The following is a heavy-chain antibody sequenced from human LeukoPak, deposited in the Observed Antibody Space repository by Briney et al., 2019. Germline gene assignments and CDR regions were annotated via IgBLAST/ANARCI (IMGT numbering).Heavy chain of an antibody. CDR3: ARVHIDFRSCSNTYYFDY. Sequence: GGSLRLSCSASGFTFTTYGMNWVRQAPGKGLEWVSGIGGSGTRTYYADSVKGRFTISRDNSKNTLYLQMDSLRAEATAVYYCARVHIDFRSCSNTYYFDYWGQGTL. V-gene: IGHV3-23*01. D-gene: IGHD3-3*01. CDR2: IGGSGTRT. J-gene: IGHJ4*02. CDR1: GFTFTTYG.